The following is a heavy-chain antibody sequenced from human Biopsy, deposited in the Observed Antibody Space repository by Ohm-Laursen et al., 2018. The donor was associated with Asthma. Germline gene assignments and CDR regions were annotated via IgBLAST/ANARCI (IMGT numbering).Heavy chain of an antibody. V-gene: IGHV4-39*01. CDR3: VRGSSSWHHGPFHYYYGLDV. CDR1: SGSGGYMRSGNYY. Sequence: GTLSLTWSLSSGSGGYMRSGNYYWGWIRQPPGKGLEWIGSIYYSGTTYYNPSLRSRVTVSSDTSKKQFALKLTSVTAADTAVYYCVRGSSSWHHGPFHYYYGLDVWGQGTTATVSS. D-gene: IGHD6-13*01. J-gene: IGHJ6*02. CDR2: IYYSGTT.